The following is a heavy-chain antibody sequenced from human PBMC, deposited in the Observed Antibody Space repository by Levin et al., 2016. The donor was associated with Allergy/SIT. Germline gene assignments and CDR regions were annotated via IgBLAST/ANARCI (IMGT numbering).Heavy chain of an antibody. J-gene: IGHJ3*01. CDR3: ARRPQSNIS. CDR2: IYHSGST. V-gene: IGHV4-4*02. Sequence: VRQAPGKGLEWIGEIYHSGSTNYNPSLKSRVTISVDKSKNQFSLKLSSVTAADTAVYYCARRPQSNISWGQGDNGHRLL. D-gene: IGHD2/OR15-2a*01.